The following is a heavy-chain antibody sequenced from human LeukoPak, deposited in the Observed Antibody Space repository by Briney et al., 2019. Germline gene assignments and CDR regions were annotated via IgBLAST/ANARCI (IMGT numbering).Heavy chain of an antibody. CDR2: ISSSSIYI. CDR3: ARVNGDYERGGAPDY. V-gene: IGHV3-21*01. Sequence: GGSLRLSGAAAGFTVSTYTMNWVRQAPRKGLEWVSSISSSSIYIYYTDSVKGRFTISRDNARNSVYLQMNNLRAEDTAVYYCARVNGDYERGGAPDYWGQGTLVTVSS. CDR1: GFTVSTYT. D-gene: IGHD4-17*01. J-gene: IGHJ4*02.